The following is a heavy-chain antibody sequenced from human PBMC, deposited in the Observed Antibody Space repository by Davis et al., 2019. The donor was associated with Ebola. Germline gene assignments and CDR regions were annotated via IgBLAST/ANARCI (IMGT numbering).Heavy chain of an antibody. D-gene: IGHD1-14*01. V-gene: IGHV3-33*03. CDR1: GFTFSSYG. Sequence: GGSLRLSCAASGFTFSSYGMHWVRQAPGKGLEWVAVIWYDGSNKYYADSVKGRFTISRDNAKNSLYLQMNSLRVDDTAVYYCATVRYDLGQAYWGQGTLVTVSS. CDR2: IWYDGSNK. J-gene: IGHJ4*02. CDR3: ATVRYDLGQAY.